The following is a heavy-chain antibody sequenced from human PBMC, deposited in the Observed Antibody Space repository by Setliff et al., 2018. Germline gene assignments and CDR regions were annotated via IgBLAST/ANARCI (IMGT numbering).Heavy chain of an antibody. Sequence: GASVKVSCKTSGYAFTDNYIHWVRQAPGQGLEWMGWINPKTGGTNLAQKFQGWVSMTRDTSISTVYMELSLLTSDDTAVYFCARGLREDGYNLADYWGQGTLVTVSS. J-gene: IGHJ4*02. CDR3: ARGLREDGYNLADY. CDR2: INPKTGGT. V-gene: IGHV1-2*04. CDR1: GYAFTDNY. D-gene: IGHD5-12*01.